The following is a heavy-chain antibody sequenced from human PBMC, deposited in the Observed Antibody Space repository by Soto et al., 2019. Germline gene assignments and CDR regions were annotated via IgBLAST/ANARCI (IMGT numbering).Heavy chain of an antibody. CDR3: ARENSVTVVVAGPNAFDI. CDR1: GYTFTSYG. Sequence: QVQLVQSGAEVKKPGASVKVSCKASGYTFTSYGISWVRQAPGQGLEWMGWISAYNGNTNYAQKLQGRVTMTTDTATRTAYMELRGLRCDDTDVYYCARENSVTVVVAGPNAFDIWGQGTMVTVSS. CDR2: ISAYNGNT. V-gene: IGHV1-18*04. D-gene: IGHD3-22*01. J-gene: IGHJ3*02.